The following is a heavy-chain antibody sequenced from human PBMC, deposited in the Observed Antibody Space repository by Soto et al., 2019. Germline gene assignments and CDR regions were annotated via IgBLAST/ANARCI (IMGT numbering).Heavy chain of an antibody. CDR2: INTNTGNP. J-gene: IGHJ6*02. CDR1: GYTFTSYA. Sequence: ASVKVSCKASGYTFTSYAMNWVRQAPGQGLEWMGWINTNTGNPTYAQGFTGWFVFSLDTSVSTAYLQICSLKDEDTAVYYCASPGVTRGYYGMDVWGQGTTVTVSS. V-gene: IGHV7-4-1*01. D-gene: IGHD2-8*01. CDR3: ASPGVTRGYYGMDV.